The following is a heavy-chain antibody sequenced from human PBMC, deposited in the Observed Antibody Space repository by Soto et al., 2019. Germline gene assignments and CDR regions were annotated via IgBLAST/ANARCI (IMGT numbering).Heavy chain of an antibody. CDR2: IYQSGST. CDR3: ATYLGGRLIGMDG. CDR1: GAFISSGNW. J-gene: IGHJ6*04. V-gene: IGHV4-4*02. D-gene: IGHD1-26*01. Sequence: QVQLQESGPGLVQPSGTLSRTCAVSGAFISSGNWWSWVRQPPGKGLEWIGEIYQSGSTHFNPSLQSRVNRSVDKFKNQFSLTVSSVTAADTAVDYCATYLGGRLIGMDGWVEGTTDPVSS.